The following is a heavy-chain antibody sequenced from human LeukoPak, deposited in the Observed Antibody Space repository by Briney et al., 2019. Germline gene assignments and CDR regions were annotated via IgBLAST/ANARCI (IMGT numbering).Heavy chain of an antibody. CDR1: GFTFSSYE. V-gene: IGHV3-48*03. D-gene: IGHD2-2*01. CDR3: ARSCYSTNCYWAFDI. CDR2: ISSSWSTI. Sequence: HGRSLRLSCAASGFTFSSYEMNWVRQAPGKGLEWVSYISSSWSTIYYADSVKGRFTISRDNAKNSLYLKMNSLRAEDTAVYYCARSCYSTNCYWAFDIRGQGTMVTVSS. J-gene: IGHJ3*02.